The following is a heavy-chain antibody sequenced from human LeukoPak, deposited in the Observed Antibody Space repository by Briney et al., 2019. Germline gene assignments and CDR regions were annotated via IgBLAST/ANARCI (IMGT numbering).Heavy chain of an antibody. CDR1: GGSFSGYY. CDR2: INHSGST. Sequence: PSETLSLTCAVYGGSFSGYYWSWIRQPPGKGLEWIGEINHSGSTNYNPSLKSRVTISVDTSKNQFSLKLSSVTAADTAVYYCARASPYYGSGSSYFDYWGQGTLVTVSS. J-gene: IGHJ4*02. V-gene: IGHV4-34*01. CDR3: ARASPYYGSGSSYFDY. D-gene: IGHD3-10*01.